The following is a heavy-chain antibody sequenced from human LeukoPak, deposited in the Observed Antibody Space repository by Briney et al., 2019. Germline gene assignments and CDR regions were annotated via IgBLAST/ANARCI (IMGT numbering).Heavy chain of an antibody. CDR2: IYYTGKT. V-gene: IGHV4-59*08. CDR1: GGSFSVYY. D-gene: IGHD2-21*01. CDR3: ARLETVPYWYFDL. J-gene: IGHJ2*01. Sequence: SETLSLTCTVSGGSFSVYYWSWVRQPPGKGLEWIGSIYYTGKTNFNPSLKSRVTMSLDTPKNQFSLSLKSVGASDTAVYYCARLETVPYWYFDLWGRGTLVTVSS.